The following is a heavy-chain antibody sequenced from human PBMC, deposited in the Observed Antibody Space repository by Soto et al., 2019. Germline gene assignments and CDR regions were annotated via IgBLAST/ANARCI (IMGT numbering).Heavy chain of an antibody. V-gene: IGHV4-59*01. CDR1: GGSISSYY. J-gene: IGHJ4*02. CDR2: IYYSGST. CDR3: ACSSSRTYFDY. D-gene: IGHD6-13*01. Sequence: SETLSLTCTVSGGSISSYYWSWIRQPPGKGLEWIGYIYYSGSTNYNPSLKSRVTISVDTSKNQFSLKLSSVTAAATAVYYCACSSSRTYFDYWGQGTLVTVSS.